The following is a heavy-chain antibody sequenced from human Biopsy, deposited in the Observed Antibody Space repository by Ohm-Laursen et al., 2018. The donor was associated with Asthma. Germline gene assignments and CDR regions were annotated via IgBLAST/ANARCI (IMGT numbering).Heavy chain of an antibody. CDR2: TNERGVT. Sequence: PSETLSLTCGVYPGSFSGFFWTWIRQSPGKGPEWIGETNERGVTNNNPSLKSRVIISIDTYWNRVSLKLTSVTAADTAVYYCARGPELDVWGQGTTVTVSS. CDR1: PGSFSGFF. V-gene: IGHV4-34*01. CDR3: ARGPELDV. J-gene: IGHJ6*02.